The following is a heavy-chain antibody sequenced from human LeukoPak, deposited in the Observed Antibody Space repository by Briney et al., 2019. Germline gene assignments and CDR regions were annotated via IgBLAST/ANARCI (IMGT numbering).Heavy chain of an antibody. V-gene: IGHV4-59*01. CDR3: ARESRDGYNLDY. CDR2: VYYSGST. Sequence: SETLSLTCTVSGGSISSYYWSWIRQPPGKGLEWIGYVYYSGSTNYNPSLKSRVTISVDTSKNQFSLKLSSVTAADTAVYYCARESRDGYNLDYWGQGTLVTVSS. J-gene: IGHJ4*02. CDR1: GGSISSYY. D-gene: IGHD5-24*01.